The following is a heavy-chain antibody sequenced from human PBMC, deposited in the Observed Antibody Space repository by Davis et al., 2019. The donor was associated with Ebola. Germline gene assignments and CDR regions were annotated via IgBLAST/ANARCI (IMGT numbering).Heavy chain of an antibody. J-gene: IGHJ6*04. D-gene: IGHD5-12*01. CDR2: IFNSGST. V-gene: IGHV4-61*01. Sequence: MPSETLSLTCSVSGDSVSSGTYYWSWIRQPPGKGLEWIGYIFNSGSTKYTSSLKSRVTISVDTSKNQFSLKLSSVTAADTAVYYCARLYSGFVYYGMDVWGKGTTVTVSS. CDR3: ARLYSGFVYYGMDV. CDR1: GDSVSSGTYY.